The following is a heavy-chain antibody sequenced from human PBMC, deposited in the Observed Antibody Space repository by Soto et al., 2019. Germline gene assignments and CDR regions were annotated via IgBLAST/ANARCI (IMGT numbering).Heavy chain of an antibody. J-gene: IGHJ4*02. CDR3: AKATSATCTGSICYSFDY. D-gene: IGHD2-21*01. CDR2: ISYDGSNK. Sequence: GGSLRLSCAASGFTFSSYAMHWVRQAPGKGLEWVAVISYDGSNKYYADSVKGRFTVSRDSSKNTLSLQMNSLRPEDTALYYCAKATSATCTGSICYSFDYWGQGTLVTVSS. V-gene: IGHV3-30-3*01. CDR1: GFTFSSYA.